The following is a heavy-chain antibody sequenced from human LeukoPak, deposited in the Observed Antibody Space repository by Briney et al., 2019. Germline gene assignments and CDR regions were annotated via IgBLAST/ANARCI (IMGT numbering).Heavy chain of an antibody. CDR3: GSGSPAFDF. J-gene: IGHJ3*01. V-gene: IGHV3-48*01. CDR2: ISFSSGTI. D-gene: IGHD3-10*01. CDR1: GFTFSSYE. Sequence: PGGSLRLSCAASGFTFSSYEMNWVRQAPGKGLEWVSYISFSSGTIHYADSVKGRFTISRDNAKNSLYLQMNSLKAEDTALYYYGSGSPAFDFWGRGTMVTVSS.